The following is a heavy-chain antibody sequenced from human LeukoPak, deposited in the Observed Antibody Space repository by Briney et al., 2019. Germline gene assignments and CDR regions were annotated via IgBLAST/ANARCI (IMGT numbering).Heavy chain of an antibody. Sequence: GGSLRLSCAASGFTFSSYGMHWVRQAPGKGLEWVAFIWYDGSNKYYADSVKGRFTISRDNSKNTLYLQMNSLRAEDTAVYYCAKISEGEWGQGTLVTVSS. CDR3: AKISEGE. V-gene: IGHV3-30*02. CDR2: IWYDGSNK. D-gene: IGHD1-14*01. CDR1: GFTFSSYG. J-gene: IGHJ4*02.